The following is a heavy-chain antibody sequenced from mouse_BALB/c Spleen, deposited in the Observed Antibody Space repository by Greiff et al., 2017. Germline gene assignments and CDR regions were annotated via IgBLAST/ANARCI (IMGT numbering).Heavy chain of an antibody. Sequence: QVQLKESGPGLVAPSQSLSITCTVSGFSLTSYGVHWVRQPPGKGLEWLGVIWAGGSTNYNSALMSRLSISKDNSKSQVFLKMNSLQTDDTAMYYCARDYDGYYGGLFAYWGQGTLVTVSA. J-gene: IGHJ3*01. CDR2: IWAGGST. CDR3: ARDYDGYYGGLFAY. CDR1: GFSLTSYG. V-gene: IGHV2-9*02. D-gene: IGHD2-3*01.